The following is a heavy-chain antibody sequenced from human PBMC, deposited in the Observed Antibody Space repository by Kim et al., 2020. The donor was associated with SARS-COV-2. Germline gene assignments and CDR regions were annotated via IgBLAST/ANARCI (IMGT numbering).Heavy chain of an antibody. Sequence: YAESVKGRFTISRDDAKDTVFLQMNSIRAEDRAVYFCARQGDRRSWAPMGCWGQGTLVTVSS. CDR3: ARQGDRRSWAPMGC. J-gene: IGHJ4*02. V-gene: IGHV3-74*03. D-gene: IGHD6-13*01.